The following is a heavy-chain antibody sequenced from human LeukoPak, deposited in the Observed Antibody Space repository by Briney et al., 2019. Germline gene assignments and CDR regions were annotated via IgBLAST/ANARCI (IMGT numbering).Heavy chain of an antibody. CDR2: ISWNSGSI. D-gene: IGHD5-18*01. CDR1: GFTFGDYA. V-gene: IGHV3-9*03. Sequence: GRSLRLSCAASGFTFGDYAMHWVRQAPGKGLEWVSGISWNSGSIGYADSVKGRFTISRDNAKNSLYLQMNSLRAEDMALYYCAKAGYSYGPYSYYFDYWGQGTLVTVSS. CDR3: AKAGYSYGPYSYYFDY. J-gene: IGHJ4*02.